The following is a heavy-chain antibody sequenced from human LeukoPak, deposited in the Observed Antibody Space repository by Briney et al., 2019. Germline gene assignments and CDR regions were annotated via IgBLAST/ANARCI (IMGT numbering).Heavy chain of an antibody. CDR1: GFTFGNYE. CDR2: ISSSGRTI. Sequence: QPGGSLRLSCAASGFTFGNYEMNWVRQAPGKGLEWVSYISSSGRTIYYADSVKGRFTISRDNAKNSLYLQMSSLRTEDTAVYYCSSSTVIGYWGQGTLVTVSS. V-gene: IGHV3-48*03. CDR3: SSSTVIGY. J-gene: IGHJ4*02. D-gene: IGHD4-17*01.